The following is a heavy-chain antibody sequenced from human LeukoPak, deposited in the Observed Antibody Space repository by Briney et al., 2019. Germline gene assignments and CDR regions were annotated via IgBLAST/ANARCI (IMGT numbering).Heavy chain of an antibody. Sequence: SETLSLTCTVSGDSIRGSYYHWGWIRQPPGKGLGWIGSIHYSGRTYYNPSLKSRVTISVDTSKNQFSLKLSSVTAADTAVYYCARAPGRYYDSSGYFHWGQGTLVTVSS. D-gene: IGHD3-22*01. CDR3: ARAPGRYYDSSGYFH. J-gene: IGHJ4*02. V-gene: IGHV4-39*07. CDR2: IHYSGRT. CDR1: GDSIRGSYYH.